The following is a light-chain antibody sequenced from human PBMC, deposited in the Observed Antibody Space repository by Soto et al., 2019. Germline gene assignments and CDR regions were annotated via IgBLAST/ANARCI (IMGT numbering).Light chain of an antibody. V-gene: IGKV1-5*01. CDR2: DAS. CDR1: QSISSW. J-gene: IGKJ2*01. Sequence: DIQMTQSPSTLSASVGDRVTITCRASQSISSWLAWYQQKPGKAPKLLMYDASSLESGVPSRFSVSVSGTEFTLTIASLQPDDFATYYCQQYDSFAPYTFGQGTKLEI. CDR3: QQYDSFAPYT.